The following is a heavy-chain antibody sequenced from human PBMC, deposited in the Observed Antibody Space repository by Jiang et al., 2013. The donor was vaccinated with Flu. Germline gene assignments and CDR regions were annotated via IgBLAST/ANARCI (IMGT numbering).Heavy chain of an antibody. Sequence: LLKPSETLSLTCAVYGGSFSGYYWSWIRQPPGKGLEWIGEINHSGSTNYNPSLKSRVTISVDTSKNQFXLKLSSVTAADTAVYYCARPTAVPDWYFDLWGLAPWSLSPQ. CDR1: GGSFSGYY. J-gene: IGHJ2*01. CDR3: ARPTAVPDWYFDL. V-gene: IGHV4-34*01. CDR2: INHSGST.